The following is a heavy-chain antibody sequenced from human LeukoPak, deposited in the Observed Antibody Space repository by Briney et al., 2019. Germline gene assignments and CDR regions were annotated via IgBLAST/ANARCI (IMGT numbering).Heavy chain of an antibody. V-gene: IGHV4-34*01. CDR3: ARDQDYYGSGSYGPDY. D-gene: IGHD3-10*01. CDR2: INHSGGT. J-gene: IGHJ4*02. Sequence: KSSETLSLTCAVYGGSFSGYYWSWIRQPPGKGLEWIGEINHSGGTNYNPSLKSRVTMSVDTSKNQFSLKLTSVTAADTAVYYCARDQDYYGSGSYGPDYWGQGILVTVSS. CDR1: GGSFSGYY.